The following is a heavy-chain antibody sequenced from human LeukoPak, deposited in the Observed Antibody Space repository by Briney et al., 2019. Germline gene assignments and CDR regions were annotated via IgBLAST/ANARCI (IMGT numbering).Heavy chain of an antibody. CDR1: GFTFSSYG. CDR2: IWYDGSNK. Sequence: GGSLRLSCAASGFTFSSYGMHWVRQAPGKGLEWVAVIWYDGSNKYYADSVKGRFTISRDNSKNTLYLQMNSLRAEDTAVYYCAREYGGSYPDAFDIWGQGTMVTVSS. V-gene: IGHV3-33*01. D-gene: IGHD1-26*01. J-gene: IGHJ3*02. CDR3: AREYGGSYPDAFDI.